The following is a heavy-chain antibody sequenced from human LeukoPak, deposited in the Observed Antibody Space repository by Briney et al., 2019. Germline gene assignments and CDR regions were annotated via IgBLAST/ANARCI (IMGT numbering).Heavy chain of an antibody. CDR2: IYSGGTT. Sequence: GGSLRLSCAASGFTVTSNYMTWVRRAPGKGLECVSVIYSGGTTYYEDSVKGRFTVSKDNSKNIFYLQMNSLRAEDTAVYFCARVTQRDWFGDPSGEYYFDSWGQGTLVTVSS. CDR3: ARVTQRDWFGDPSGEYYFDS. D-gene: IGHD3-10*01. J-gene: IGHJ4*02. V-gene: IGHV3-66*01. CDR1: GFTVTSNY.